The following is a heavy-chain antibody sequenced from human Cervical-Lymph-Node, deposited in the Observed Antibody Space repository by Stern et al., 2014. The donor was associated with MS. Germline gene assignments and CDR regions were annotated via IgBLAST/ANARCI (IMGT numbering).Heavy chain of an antibody. CDR2: IYYSGST. Sequence: QVQLVESGPGLVKPSETLSLTCTVSGGSISSYYWSWIRQPPGKGLEWIGYIYYSGSTNYNPSLKSRVTISVDTSKNQFSLKLSSVTAADTAVYYCARFTVTHRGAFDIWGQGTMVTVSS. V-gene: IGHV4-59*01. CDR1: GGSISSYY. D-gene: IGHD4-17*01. J-gene: IGHJ3*02. CDR3: ARFTVTHRGAFDI.